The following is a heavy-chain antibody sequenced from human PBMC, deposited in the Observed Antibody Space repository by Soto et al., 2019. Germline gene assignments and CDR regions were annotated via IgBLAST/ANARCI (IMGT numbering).Heavy chain of an antibody. CDR3: ARQASGYYYGWFDP. CDR1: GGSILDSTYY. D-gene: IGHD3-22*01. V-gene: IGHV4-39*01. Sequence: QLLLQESGPGLVKPSETLSLTCTVSGGSILDSTYYWAWIRQSPGKGLEWIGTIFYSGGTFYTPSLKSRVPMSVATSNNQSSLKLSSGTAADTAVNYCARQASGYYYGWFDPWGQGTLVTVSS. J-gene: IGHJ5*02. CDR2: IFYSGGT.